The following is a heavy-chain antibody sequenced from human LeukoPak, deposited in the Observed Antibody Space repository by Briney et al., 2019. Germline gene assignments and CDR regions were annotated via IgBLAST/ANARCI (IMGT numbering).Heavy chain of an antibody. CDR2: IIPIFGTA. Sequence: WASVKVSCKASGGTFSSYAISWVRQAPGQGLECMGGIIPIFGTANYAQKFQGRVTITADKSTSTAYMELSSLRSEDTAVYYCAITAGRDGYSPFDYWGQGTLVTVSS. V-gene: IGHV1-69*06. CDR3: AITAGRDGYSPFDY. CDR1: GGTFSSYA. J-gene: IGHJ4*02. D-gene: IGHD5-24*01.